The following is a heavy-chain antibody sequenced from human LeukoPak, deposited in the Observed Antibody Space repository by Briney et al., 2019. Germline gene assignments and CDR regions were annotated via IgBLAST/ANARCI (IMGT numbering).Heavy chain of an antibody. V-gene: IGHV3-30*03. CDR2: ISYDGSNK. J-gene: IGHJ4*02. CDR1: GFTFSSYG. Sequence: QPGGSLRLSCAASGFTFSSYGMHWVRQAPGKGLEWVAVISYDGSNKYYADSVKGRFTISRDNSKNTLYLQMNSLRAEDTAVYYCVPATGNNWGQGTLVTVSS. CDR3: VPATGNN. D-gene: IGHD1/OR15-1a*01.